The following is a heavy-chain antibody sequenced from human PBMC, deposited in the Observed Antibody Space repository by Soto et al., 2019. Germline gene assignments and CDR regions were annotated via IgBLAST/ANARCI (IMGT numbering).Heavy chain of an antibody. CDR2: IYYSGST. CDR3: AREEYSSSWYSAFDI. Sequence: TSETLSLTCTVSGGSVSSGSYYWSWIRQPPGKGLEWIGYIYYSGSTNYNPSLKSRVTISVDTSKNQFSLKLSSVTAADTAVYYCAREEYSSSWYSAFDIWGQGTMVTVSS. CDR1: GGSVSSGSYY. V-gene: IGHV4-61*01. D-gene: IGHD6-13*01. J-gene: IGHJ3*02.